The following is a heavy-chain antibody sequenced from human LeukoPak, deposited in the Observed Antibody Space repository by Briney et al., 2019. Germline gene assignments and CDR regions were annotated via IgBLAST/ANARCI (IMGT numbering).Heavy chain of an antibody. D-gene: IGHD3-22*01. CDR3: AREGGRIVVVIDY. V-gene: IGHV4-61*02. J-gene: IGHJ4*02. CDR2: IYTSGST. CDR1: GGSISSGSYY. Sequence: PSQTLSLTCTVSGGSISSGSYYWSWIRQPAGKGLEWIGRIYTSGSTNYNPSLKSRVTISVDTSKNQFSLKLSSVTAADTAVYYCAREGGRIVVVIDYWGQGTLVTVSS.